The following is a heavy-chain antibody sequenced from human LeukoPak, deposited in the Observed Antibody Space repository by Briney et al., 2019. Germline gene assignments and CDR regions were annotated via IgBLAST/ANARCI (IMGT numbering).Heavy chain of an antibody. J-gene: IGHJ4*02. CDR1: GFTFSSYS. CDR2: ISSSSSYI. D-gene: IGHD3-3*01. V-gene: IGHV3-21*01. CDR3: ARLPYDFWSGYYINEGFDY. Sequence: GGSLRLSCAASGFTFSSYSMNWGREAPGEGVEWGSSISSSSSYIYYADSVKGRFTISRDNAKNSLYLQMNSLRAEDTAVYYCARLPYDFWSGYYINEGFDYWGQGTLVTVSS.